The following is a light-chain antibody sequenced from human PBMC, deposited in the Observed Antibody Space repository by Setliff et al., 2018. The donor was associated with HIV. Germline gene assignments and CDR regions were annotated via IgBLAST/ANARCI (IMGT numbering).Light chain of an antibody. V-gene: IGLV2-14*03. Sequence: LTQPASVSGSPGQSITISCSGTSSDVGSYNFVSWYQQHPGKAPQLIIYDVSQRPSGVSSRFSGSKSGNTASLTISGLQAEDQADYYCCSCTSSLTYVFGTGTKVTVL. CDR3: CSCTSSLTYV. J-gene: IGLJ1*01. CDR1: SSDVGSYNF. CDR2: DVS.